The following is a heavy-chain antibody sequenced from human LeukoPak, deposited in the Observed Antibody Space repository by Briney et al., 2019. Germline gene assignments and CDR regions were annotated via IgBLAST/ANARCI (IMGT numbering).Heavy chain of an antibody. J-gene: IGHJ4*02. CDR1: GFTFSSYG. V-gene: IGHV3-33*01. CDR3: VIGGGGQQLVPAPFDY. Sequence: GGSLRLSCAASGFTFSSYGMHWVRQAPGKGLEWVAVIWYDGSNKYYADSVKGRFTISRDNSKNTLYLQMNSLRAEDTAVYYCVIGGGGQQLVPAPFDYWGQGTLVTVSS. CDR2: IWYDGSNK. D-gene: IGHD6-13*01.